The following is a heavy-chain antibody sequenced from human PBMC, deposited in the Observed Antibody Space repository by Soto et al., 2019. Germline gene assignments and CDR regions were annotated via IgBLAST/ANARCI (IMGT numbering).Heavy chain of an antibody. CDR3: ARDGSGDRHAFDI. V-gene: IGHV3-33*01. CDR2: IWYDGSNK. D-gene: IGHD3-10*01. CDR1: GFTFSSYG. J-gene: IGHJ3*02. Sequence: QVQLVESGGGVVQPGRSLRLSCAASGFTFSSYGMHWVRQAPGKGLEWVAVIWYDGSNKYYADSVKGRFTISRDNSKNTLYLQMNSLRVEDTAVYYWARDGSGDRHAFDIWGQGTMVTVSS.